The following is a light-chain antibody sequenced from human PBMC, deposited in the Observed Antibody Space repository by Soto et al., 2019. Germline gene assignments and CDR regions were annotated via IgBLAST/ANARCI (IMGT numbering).Light chain of an antibody. CDR1: SSDVGGYNY. Sequence: QSALTQPASVSGSPGQSITISCTGTSSDVGGYNYVSWYQQHPGKAPKLMIYEVSKRPSGVPDRFSGSKSGNTASLTVSGLQAEDEADYYCSSYAGSNMVVFGGGTKVTVL. CDR3: SSYAGSNMVV. CDR2: EVS. V-gene: IGLV2-8*01. J-gene: IGLJ2*01.